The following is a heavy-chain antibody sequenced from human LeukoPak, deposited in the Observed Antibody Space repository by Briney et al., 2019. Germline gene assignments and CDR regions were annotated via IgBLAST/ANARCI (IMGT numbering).Heavy chain of an antibody. V-gene: IGHV3-74*01. J-gene: IGHJ4*02. D-gene: IGHD3-16*01. CDR3: ARYEGGPGFDY. Sequence: GGSLRLSCAASGFTFSNYWMHWVRQAPGKGLVWVSRINSDESSTSYADSVKGRFTISRDNAKNTLYLQMNSLRAEDTAVYYCARYEGGPGFDYWGPGTLVAVSS. CDR1: GFTFSNYW. CDR2: INSDESST.